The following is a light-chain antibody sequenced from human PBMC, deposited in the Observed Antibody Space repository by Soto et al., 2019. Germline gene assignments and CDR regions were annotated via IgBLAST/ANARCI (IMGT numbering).Light chain of an antibody. Sequence: SALTQPASVSGSHGQSITISCTSYNLVSWYQHHQGKAPKLMIYEGSNRPSGVSDRFFGSKSGNTASLTISGLQAEDEADYYCSSDAGAVVFGGGTQLTVL. J-gene: IGLJ2*01. CDR2: EGS. V-gene: IGLV2-23*01. CDR1: YNL. CDR3: SSDAGAVV.